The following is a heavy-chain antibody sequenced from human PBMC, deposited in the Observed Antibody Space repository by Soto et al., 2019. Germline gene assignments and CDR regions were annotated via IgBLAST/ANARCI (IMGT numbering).Heavy chain of an antibody. J-gene: IGHJ4*02. Sequence: GESLKISCKGSGYSFTTYWIGWVRQMPGKGLEWMGIIYPGDSETRYSPSFQGQVTISADKSISTAYLQWSSLKASDTAMYYCARVDPDYYDSSGYSDYWGQGTLVTVSS. CDR1: GYSFTTYW. CDR2: IYPGDSET. CDR3: ARVDPDYYDSSGYSDY. D-gene: IGHD3-22*01. V-gene: IGHV5-51*01.